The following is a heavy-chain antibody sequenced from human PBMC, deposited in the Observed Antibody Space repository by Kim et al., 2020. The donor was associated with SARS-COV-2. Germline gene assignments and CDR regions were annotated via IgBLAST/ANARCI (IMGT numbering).Heavy chain of an antibody. CDR3: ARAPTLNYDTRPYYFDY. D-gene: IGHD1-7*01. Sequence: ASVKVSCKTSGYTFINYDINWVRQATGQGLEWMGWMNPNSGNTGYAQKFQGRVAMTKNTSISTAYMELSSQRPQDTAVYYCARAPTLNYDTRPYYFDYWGLGTLVTVSS. V-gene: IGHV1-8*01. CDR1: GYTFINYD. J-gene: IGHJ4*02. CDR2: MNPNSGNT.